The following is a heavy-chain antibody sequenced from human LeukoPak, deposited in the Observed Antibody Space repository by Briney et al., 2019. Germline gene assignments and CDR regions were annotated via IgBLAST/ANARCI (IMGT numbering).Heavy chain of an antibody. V-gene: IGHV1-2*02. Sequence: ASVKVSCKASGYTFTGYCMHWVRQAPGQGLEWMGWINPNSGGTNYAQKFQGRVTMTRDTSISTAYTELSRLRSDDTAVYYCARSHYDSSGYYPYYYYGMDVWGQGTTVTVSS. CDR2: INPNSGGT. J-gene: IGHJ6*02. CDR1: GYTFTGYC. D-gene: IGHD3-22*01. CDR3: ARSHYDSSGYYPYYYYGMDV.